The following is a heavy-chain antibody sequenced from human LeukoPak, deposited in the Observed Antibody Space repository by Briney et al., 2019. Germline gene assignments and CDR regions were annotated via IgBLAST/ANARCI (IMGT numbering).Heavy chain of an antibody. V-gene: IGHV3-64*01. CDR1: GFTFSSYA. CDR2: ISSNGGST. J-gene: IGHJ4*02. Sequence: GGSLRLSCAASGFTFSSYAMHWARQAPGKGLEYVSAISSNGGSTYYANSVKGRFTISRDNSKNTLYLQMGSLRAEDMAMYYCARGDLLPPYFDYWGQGTLVTVSS. D-gene: IGHD2-2*01. CDR3: ARGDLLPPYFDY.